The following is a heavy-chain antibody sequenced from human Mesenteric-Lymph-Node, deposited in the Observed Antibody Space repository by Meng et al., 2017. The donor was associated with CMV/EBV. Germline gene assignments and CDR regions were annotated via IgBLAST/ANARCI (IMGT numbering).Heavy chain of an antibody. V-gene: IGHV4-39*01. J-gene: IGHJ4*01. CDR1: GGSISSSSYY. Sequence: SETLSLTCTVSGGSISSSSYYWAWIRQPPGKGLEWIGYIYYSGSTYYNPSLKSRVTLSVDSSKNQFSLKLSSVTAADTAVYYCARRRWLQYWTFDYWGHGTLVTVSS. D-gene: IGHD5-24*01. CDR2: IYYSGST. CDR3: ARRRWLQYWTFDY.